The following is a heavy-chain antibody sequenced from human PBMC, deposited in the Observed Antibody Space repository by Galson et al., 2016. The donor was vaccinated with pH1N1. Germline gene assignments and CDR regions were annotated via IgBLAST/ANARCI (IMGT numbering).Heavy chain of an antibody. CDR3: IRDLGRLRDY. J-gene: IGHJ4*02. CDR1: GYTFTREY. D-gene: IGHD7-27*01. CDR2: IDPSNGGT. V-gene: IGHV1-46*01. Sequence: SVKVSCKASGYTFTREYIHWVRQAPGQGLEWMGVIDPSNGGTTYSQNFQGLVTMTRDTSTNTVYMELSGLKSEDTAVYFCIRDLGRLRDYWGQGTQVTVSS.